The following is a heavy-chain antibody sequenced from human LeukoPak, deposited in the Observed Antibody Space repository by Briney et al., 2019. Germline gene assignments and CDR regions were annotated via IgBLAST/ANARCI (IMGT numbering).Heavy chain of an antibody. Sequence: SETLSLTCTVSGDSIRNYYWSWIRQPAGKGLEWIGRIYTSGSTNYNPSLKSRVTMSVDTSKNQFSLRLSSVTAADTAVYYCAREGTYCSRTSCYDSFLDYWGQGTLVTVTS. V-gene: IGHV4-4*07. CDR2: IYTSGST. CDR1: GDSIRNYY. J-gene: IGHJ4*02. D-gene: IGHD2-2*01. CDR3: AREGTYCSRTSCYDSFLDY.